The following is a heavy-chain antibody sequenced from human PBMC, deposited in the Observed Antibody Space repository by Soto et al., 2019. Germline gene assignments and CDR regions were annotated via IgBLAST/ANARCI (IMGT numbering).Heavy chain of an antibody. CDR2: ISAGGDTT. CDR1: GFTFSTYA. J-gene: IGHJ4*02. CDR3: AKGRLAYSSSPFDY. V-gene: IGHV3-23*01. Sequence: EVQVLESGGGLVQPGGSLRLSCTASGFTFSTYAMSWVRQAPGEGLEWVSSISAGGDTTYYADSAKGRFTISRDNSKNTRWLQMNSVRAEDTALFYCAKGRLAYSSSPFDYWGQGTLVTVSS. D-gene: IGHD6-6*01.